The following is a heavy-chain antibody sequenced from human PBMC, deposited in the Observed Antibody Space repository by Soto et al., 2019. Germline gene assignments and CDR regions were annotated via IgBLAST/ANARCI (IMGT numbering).Heavy chain of an antibody. CDR1: GGSFSGYY. V-gene: IGHV4-34*01. J-gene: IGHJ6*03. CDR3: ARGRGGTIFVVVNRNYYYYFMDV. CDR2: INHSGST. D-gene: IGHD3-3*01. Sequence: PSETLSLTCAVYGGSFSGYYWSWIRQPPGKGLEWIGEINHSGSTNYNPSLKSRVTISVDTSKNQFSLKLSSVTAADTAVYYCARGRGGTIFVVVNRNYYYYFMDVWGKGTTVTVSS.